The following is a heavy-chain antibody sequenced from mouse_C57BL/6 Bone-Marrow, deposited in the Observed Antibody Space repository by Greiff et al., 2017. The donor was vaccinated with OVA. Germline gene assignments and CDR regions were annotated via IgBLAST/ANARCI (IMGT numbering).Heavy chain of an antibody. CDR1: GYTFTDYN. Sequence: EVKLMESGPELVKPGASVKIPCKASGYTFTDYNMDWVKQSHGKSLEWIGDINPNNGGTIYNQKFKGKATLTVDKSSSTAYMELRSLTSEDTAVYYCARRVTTVVNFYYYAMDYWGQGTSVTVSS. CDR2: INPNNGGT. J-gene: IGHJ4*01. D-gene: IGHD1-1*01. CDR3: ARRVTTVVNFYYYAMDY. V-gene: IGHV1-18*01.